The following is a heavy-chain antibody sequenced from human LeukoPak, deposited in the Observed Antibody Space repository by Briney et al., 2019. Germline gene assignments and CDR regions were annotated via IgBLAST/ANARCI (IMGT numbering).Heavy chain of an antibody. J-gene: IGHJ4*02. V-gene: IGHV3-33*01. CDR1: GFTFSSYG. CDR2: IWYDGSNK. D-gene: IGHD6-19*01. Sequence: GGSLRLSCATSGFTFSSYGMHWVRQAPGKGLEWVAIIWYDGSNKYYADSVKGRFTISKDNSKNTLSLQMNSLRADDTAVYYCATHKVGYSSGWFDYWGQGTLVTVSS. CDR3: ATHKVGYSSGWFDY.